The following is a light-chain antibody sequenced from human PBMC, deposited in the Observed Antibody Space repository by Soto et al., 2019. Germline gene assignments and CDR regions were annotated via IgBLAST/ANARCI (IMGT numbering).Light chain of an antibody. CDR1: SSDVGRNNR. V-gene: IGLV2-18*02. CDR3: SSYTSSSTYV. CDR2: EVS. Sequence: QSALTQPPSVSGSPGQSVTISCTGTSSDVGRNNRVSWFQQPPGTAPKLMIYEVSNRPSGVPDRFSGSKSGNTASLTISGLQAEDDADYYCSSYTSSSTYVFGTGTKLTVL. J-gene: IGLJ1*01.